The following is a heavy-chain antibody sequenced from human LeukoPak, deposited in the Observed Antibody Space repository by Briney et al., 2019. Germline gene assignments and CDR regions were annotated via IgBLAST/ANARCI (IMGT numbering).Heavy chain of an antibody. CDR3: ARLTMVRGVPDAFDI. CDR1: GGSISSSSYY. CDR2: IYYSGST. V-gene: IGHV4-39*01. J-gene: IGHJ3*02. Sequence: PSETLSLTCTVSGGSISSSSYYWGWIRQPPGKGLEWVGSIYYSGSTYYNPSLKSRVTISVDTSKNQFSLKLSSVTAADTAVYYCARLTMVRGVPDAFDIWGQGTMVTVSS. D-gene: IGHD3-10*01.